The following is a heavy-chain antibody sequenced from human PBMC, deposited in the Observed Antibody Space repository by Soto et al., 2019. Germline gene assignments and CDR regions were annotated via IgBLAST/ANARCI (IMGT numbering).Heavy chain of an antibody. Sequence: PGESLKISRKGSGYSFTSYWVGWVRQIPGKGLEWMGIIYPGDSETRYSPSFQGQVTISADKSISTAYLQWSSLKASDTAMYYGARGNPVYYYYYMDVWGTGTTVTVSS. J-gene: IGHJ6*03. CDR2: IYPGDSET. CDR3: ARGNPVYYYYYMDV. V-gene: IGHV5-51*01. CDR1: GYSFTSYW.